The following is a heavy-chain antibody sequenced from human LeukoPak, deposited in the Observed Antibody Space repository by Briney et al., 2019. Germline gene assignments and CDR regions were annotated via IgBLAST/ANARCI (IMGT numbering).Heavy chain of an antibody. CDR2: IYHSGSA. V-gene: IGHV4-38-2*02. J-gene: IGHJ4*02. CDR1: GYSITSGYN. Sequence: NPSETLSLTCTVSGYSITSGYNWAWIRQPPGKVLEWIGSIYHSGSAYYNPSLKSRVTISADTSKNQFSLKLSSVPAADTAVYYCVRYCSSPTCYTRAVDYWGQGTLVTVSS. CDR3: VRYCSSPTCYTRAVDY. D-gene: IGHD2-2*02.